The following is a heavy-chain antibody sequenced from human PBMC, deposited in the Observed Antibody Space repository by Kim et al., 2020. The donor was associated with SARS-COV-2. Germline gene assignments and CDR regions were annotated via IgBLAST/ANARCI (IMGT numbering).Heavy chain of an antibody. Sequence: GGSLRLSCVASGFTLSSYSMNWVRQAPGKGLEWVSYISSSSGTIYYADSVKGRFSISRDNAKKSLYLQMNSLRDEDTAVYYCAREYTDAYGGKGFFDYWGQGTLVTVSS. CDR3: AREYTDAYGGKGFFDY. V-gene: IGHV3-48*02. J-gene: IGHJ4*02. D-gene: IGHD4-17*01. CDR1: GFTLSSYS. CDR2: ISSSSGTI.